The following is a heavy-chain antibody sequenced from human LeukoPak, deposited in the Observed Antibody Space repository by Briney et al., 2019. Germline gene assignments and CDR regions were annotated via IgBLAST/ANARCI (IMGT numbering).Heavy chain of an antibody. Sequence: GGSLRLSCAASGFTFSSYSMNWVRQAPGKGLEWVASVNKDGSEEYYVDSVKGRFTISRDNAKNSLFLQMNSLRAEDTAVYYCARPYYYSSGGLPYWGQGTLVTVSS. CDR1: GFTFSSYS. V-gene: IGHV3-7*01. D-gene: IGHD3-10*01. CDR3: ARPYYYSSGGLPY. CDR2: VNKDGSEE. J-gene: IGHJ4*02.